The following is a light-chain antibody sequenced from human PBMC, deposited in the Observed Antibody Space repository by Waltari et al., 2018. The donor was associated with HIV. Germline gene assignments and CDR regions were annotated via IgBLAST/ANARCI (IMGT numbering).Light chain of an antibody. CDR1: GLPKQY. Sequence: SYELTQPPSVSVSPGHAARISCSGDGLPKQYACWYQQKAGQAPVLVMNKDTESPSGIPERFSGSSSGTTVTLTISGVQPDDEADYYCQSADSSGTYVVFGGGTKVAVL. J-gene: IGLJ2*01. CDR3: QSADSSGTYVV. V-gene: IGLV3-25*03. CDR2: KDT.